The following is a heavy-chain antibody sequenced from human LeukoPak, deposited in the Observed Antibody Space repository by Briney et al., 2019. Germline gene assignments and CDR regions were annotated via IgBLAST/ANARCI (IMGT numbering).Heavy chain of an antibody. V-gene: IGHV3-30-3*01. CDR1: GFTFSSYA. Sequence: QPGGSLRLSCAASGFTFSSYATHWVRQAPGKGLEWVAVISYDGSNKYYADSVKGRFTISRDNSKNTLYLQMNSLRAEDTAVYYCARDGTDQLLLGYFDYWGQGTLVTVSS. CDR2: ISYDGSNK. CDR3: ARDGTDQLLLGYFDY. J-gene: IGHJ4*02. D-gene: IGHD2-2*01.